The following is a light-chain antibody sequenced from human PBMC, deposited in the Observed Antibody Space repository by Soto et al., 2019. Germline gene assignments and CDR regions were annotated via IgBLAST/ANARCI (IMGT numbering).Light chain of an antibody. J-gene: IGLJ3*02. CDR2: DVS. CDR1: SSNIGSYNY. CDR3: SSYGASSTL. Sequence: QSVLTQPASLSGSPGQSITISCTGSSSNIGSYNYVSWYQQHPGKAPKLVIFDVSYRPSGISDRFSGSKSGNTASLTISGLQPEDEADYYCSSYGASSTLFGGGTKVTVL. V-gene: IGLV2-14*03.